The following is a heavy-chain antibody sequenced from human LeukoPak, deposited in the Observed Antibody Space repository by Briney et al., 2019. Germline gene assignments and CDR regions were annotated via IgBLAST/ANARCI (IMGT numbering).Heavy chain of an antibody. V-gene: IGHV1-18*01. J-gene: IGHJ4*02. CDR3: VRHYDYIWGSYREYYFDY. CDR2: ISAYNGNT. D-gene: IGHD3-16*02. CDR1: GYTFTSYG. Sequence: GASVKVSCKASGYTFTSYGISWVRQAPGQGLEWMGWISAYNGNTNYAQKLQGRVTMTTDTSTSTAYMELRSLRSDDTAVYYCVRHYDYIWGSYREYYFDYWGQGTLVTVSS.